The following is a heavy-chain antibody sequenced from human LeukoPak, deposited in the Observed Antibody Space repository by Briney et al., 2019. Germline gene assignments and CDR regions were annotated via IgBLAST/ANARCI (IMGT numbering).Heavy chain of an antibody. Sequence: GGSLRLSCVGSGFRFSDYYMSWIRQAPGKGLEWVSYISNDSVDKYYVDSVRGRFTISRDNAKKSMYLQMSGLRVEDTAVYYCARDPLKSYSSGWYQGYFDYWGQGTLVTVSS. D-gene: IGHD6-19*01. CDR3: ARDPLKSYSSGWYQGYFDY. CDR1: GFRFSDYY. CDR2: ISNDSVDK. V-gene: IGHV3-11*04. J-gene: IGHJ4*02.